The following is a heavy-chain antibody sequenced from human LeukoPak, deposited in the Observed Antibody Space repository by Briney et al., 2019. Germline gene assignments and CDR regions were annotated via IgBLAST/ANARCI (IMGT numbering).Heavy chain of an antibody. CDR2: ISASIGKT. D-gene: IGHD3-16*02. Sequence: GASVKVSCKASVYTFTSYGIGWVRQAPGQGLEWMGWISASIGKTNYAQKLQGRVTMTTDTSTSTAYMELRSLRSDDTAVYYCARVRNDYVWGSYRYTYYFDYWGQGTLVTVSS. CDR3: ARVRNDYVWGSYRYTYYFDY. V-gene: IGHV1-18*01. J-gene: IGHJ4*02. CDR1: VYTFTSYG.